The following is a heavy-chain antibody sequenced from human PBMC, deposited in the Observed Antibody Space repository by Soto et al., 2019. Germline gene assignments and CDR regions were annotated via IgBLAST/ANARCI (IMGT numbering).Heavy chain of an antibody. Sequence: ASVKVSCKASGGTFSSYAISWVLQAPGQGLEWMGGIIPIFGTANYAQKFQGRVTITADKSTSTAYMELSSLRSEDTAVYYCARAAPYDSSGYYSGAHEYYGMDVWGQGTTVTVSS. D-gene: IGHD3-22*01. J-gene: IGHJ6*02. CDR1: GGTFSSYA. V-gene: IGHV1-69*06. CDR2: IIPIFGTA. CDR3: ARAAPYDSSGYYSGAHEYYGMDV.